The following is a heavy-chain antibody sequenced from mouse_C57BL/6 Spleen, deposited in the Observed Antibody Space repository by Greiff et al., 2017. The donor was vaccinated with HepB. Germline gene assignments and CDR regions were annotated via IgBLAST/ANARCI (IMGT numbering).Heavy chain of an antibody. CDR1: GYTFTSYW. CDR2: IDPSDSYT. D-gene: IGHD1-1*01. V-gene: IGHV1-69*01. Sequence: QLQQPGAELVMPGASVKLSCKASGYTFTSYWMHWVKQRPGQGLEWIGEIDPSDSYTNYNQKFKGKSTLTVDKSSSTAYMQLSSLTSEDSAVYYCARERLNYGSRWYFDYWGQGTTLTVSS. J-gene: IGHJ2*01. CDR3: ARERLNYGSRWYFDY.